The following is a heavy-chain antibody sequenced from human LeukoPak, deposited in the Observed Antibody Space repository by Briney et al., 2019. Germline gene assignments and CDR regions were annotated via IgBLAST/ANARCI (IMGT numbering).Heavy chain of an antibody. Sequence: GASVKVSCKASGYTFTSYDINWVRQAPGQGLEWMGWINPNSGGTNYAQKFQGRVTMTRDTSISTAYMELSRLRSDDTAVYYCARELPGGLLIDYWGQGTLVTVSS. CDR3: ARELPGGLLIDY. CDR1: GYTFTSYD. CDR2: INPNSGGT. V-gene: IGHV1-2*02. D-gene: IGHD5-12*01. J-gene: IGHJ4*02.